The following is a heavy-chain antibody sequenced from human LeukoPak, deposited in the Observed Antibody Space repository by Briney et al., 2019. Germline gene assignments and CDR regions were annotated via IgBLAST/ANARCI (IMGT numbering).Heavy chain of an antibody. D-gene: IGHD6-19*01. V-gene: IGHV3-30-3*01. CDR1: GLTVTNAW. J-gene: IGHJ4*02. CDR2: ISYDGSNK. CDR3: ARVGYSSGWYDY. Sequence: GGSLRLSCAASGLTVTNAWMHWVRQAPGKGLEWVAVISYDGSNKYYADSVKGRFTISRDNSKNTLYLQMNSLRAEDTAVYYCARVGYSSGWYDYWGQGTLVTVSS.